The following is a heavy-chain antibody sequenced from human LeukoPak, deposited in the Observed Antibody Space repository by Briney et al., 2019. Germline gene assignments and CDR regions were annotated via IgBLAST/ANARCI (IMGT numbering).Heavy chain of an antibody. CDR1: GDSIGSYY. CDR2: VSHSGSS. V-gene: IGHV4-59*08. CDR3: TRAPLRSATDH. Sequence: PSETLSLTCTVSGDSIGSYYYTWIRQPPGKGLEWIGYVSHSGSSNYSPSLKSRVAMSLDTSKNQFSLKLSSVTAADTAVYYCTRAPLRSATDHLGQGTLVTVSS. J-gene: IGHJ4*02. D-gene: IGHD3-10*01.